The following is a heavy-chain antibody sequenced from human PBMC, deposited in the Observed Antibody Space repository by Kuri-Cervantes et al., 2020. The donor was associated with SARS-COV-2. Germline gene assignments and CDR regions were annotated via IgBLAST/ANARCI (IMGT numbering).Heavy chain of an antibody. CDR2: IGSESTYI. CDR1: GINFNDYT. Sequence: GESLKISCAASGINFNDYTMNWVRQAPGKGLEWVSSIGSESTYIKYADSVRGRFTISRDNSKSSLFLQMNSLRSEDTAVYYCARSFELGVPNAFDIWGQGTMVTVSS. CDR3: ARSFELGVPNAFDI. V-gene: IGHV3-21*04. J-gene: IGHJ3*02. D-gene: IGHD2-8*02.